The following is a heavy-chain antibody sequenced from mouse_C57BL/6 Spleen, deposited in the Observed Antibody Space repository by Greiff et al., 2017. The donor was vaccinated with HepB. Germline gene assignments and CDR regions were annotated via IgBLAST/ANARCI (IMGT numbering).Heavy chain of an antibody. Sequence: VQLQQSGAELVKPGASVKISCKASGYAFSSYWINWVKQRPGKGLEWIGQIYPGDGDTNYNGKFKGKATLTADKSSSTAYMQLSSLTSEDSAVYFCARSGGDGYYLAYWGQGTLVTVSA. CDR1: GYAFSSYW. J-gene: IGHJ3*01. CDR3: ARSGGDGYYLAY. CDR2: IYPGDGDT. D-gene: IGHD2-3*01. V-gene: IGHV1-80*01.